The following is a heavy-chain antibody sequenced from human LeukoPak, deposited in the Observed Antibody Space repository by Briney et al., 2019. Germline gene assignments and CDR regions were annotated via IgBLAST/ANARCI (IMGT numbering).Heavy chain of an antibody. D-gene: IGHD3-10*01. CDR1: GFTFSSYA. CDR2: ISGSGGST. CDR3: AKVAYYGSGSYDMDV. J-gene: IGHJ6*02. V-gene: IGHV3-23*01. Sequence: GASLRLSCAASGFTFSSYAMSWVRQAPGKGLEWVSAISGSGGSTYYADSVKGRFTTSRDNSKNTLYLQMNSLRAEDTAVYYCAKVAYYGSGSYDMDVWGQGTTVTVSS.